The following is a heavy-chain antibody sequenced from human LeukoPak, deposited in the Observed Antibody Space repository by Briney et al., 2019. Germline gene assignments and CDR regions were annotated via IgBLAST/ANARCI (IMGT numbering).Heavy chain of an antibody. Sequence: GGSLRLSCAASGFTFSSYAISWVRQAPGQGLEWMGRIIPILGIANYAQKFQGRVTITADKSTSTAYMELSSLRSEDTAVYYCAKGPRQYFQHWGQGTLVTVSS. J-gene: IGHJ1*01. CDR2: IIPILGIA. V-gene: IGHV1-69*04. CDR3: AKGPRQYFQH. CDR1: GFTFSSYA.